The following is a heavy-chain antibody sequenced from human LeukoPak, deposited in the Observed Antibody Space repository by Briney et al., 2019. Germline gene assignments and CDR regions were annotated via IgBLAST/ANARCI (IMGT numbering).Heavy chain of an antibody. CDR1: GFTFSAYG. J-gene: IGHJ4*02. V-gene: IGHV3-30*18. Sequence: GGSLRLSCAASGFTFSAYGMHWDRQAPGKGLEWVAVISYDGSNKYYADSVKGRFTISRDNSKNTLYLQMNSLRAEDTAVYYCAKDSGEYSGSYFAFDYWGQGTLVTVSS. CDR2: ISYDGSNK. D-gene: IGHD1-26*01. CDR3: AKDSGEYSGSYFAFDY.